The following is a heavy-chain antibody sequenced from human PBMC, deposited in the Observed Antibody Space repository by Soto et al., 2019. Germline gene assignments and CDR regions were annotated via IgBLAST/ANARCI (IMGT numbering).Heavy chain of an antibody. CDR1: GFTFSSYG. J-gene: IGHJ6*02. V-gene: IGHV3-30*18. CDR2: ISYDGSNK. CDR3: AKTRAPGGYYGMDV. Sequence: PGGSLRLSCAASGFTFSSYGMHWVRQAPGKGLEWVAVISYDGSNKYYADSVKGRFTISRDNSKNTLYLQMNSLRAEDTAVYYCAKTRAPGGYYGMDVWGQGTTATVSS.